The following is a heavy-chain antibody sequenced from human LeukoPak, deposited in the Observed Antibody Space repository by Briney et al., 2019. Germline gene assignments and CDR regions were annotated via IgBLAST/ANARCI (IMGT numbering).Heavy chain of an antibody. J-gene: IGHJ1*01. V-gene: IGHV4-59*01. CDR1: SGSISTYY. Sequence: SETLSLTCTVSSGSISTYYWSWIRQPPGKGLEWIGYIYYSGSSNYNPSLKSRVTISVDTSRNQFSLKLSSVSAADTAVYYCARGRAWPGYYDSSGPLQHWGQGTLVTVSS. D-gene: IGHD3-22*01. CDR3: ARGRAWPGYYDSSGPLQH. CDR2: IYYSGSS.